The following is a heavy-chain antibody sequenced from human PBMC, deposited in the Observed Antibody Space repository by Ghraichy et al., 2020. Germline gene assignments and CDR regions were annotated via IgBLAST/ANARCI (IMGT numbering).Heavy chain of an antibody. D-gene: IGHD6-13*01. CDR2: INHSGST. CDR1: GGSFSGYY. CDR3: AREMVYSSIHDGDY. J-gene: IGHJ4*02. Sequence: SETLSLTCAVYGGSFSGYYWSWIRQPPGKGLEWIGEINHSGSTNYNPSLKSRVTISVDTSKNQFSLKLSSVTAADTAVYYCAREMVYSSIHDGDYWGQGTLVTVSS. V-gene: IGHV4-34*01.